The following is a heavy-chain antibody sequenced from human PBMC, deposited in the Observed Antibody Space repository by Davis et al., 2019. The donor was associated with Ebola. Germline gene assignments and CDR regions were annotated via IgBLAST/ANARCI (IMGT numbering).Heavy chain of an antibody. D-gene: IGHD1-1*01. CDR2: IRSKANSYAT. CDR1: GFTFSGSA. J-gene: IGHJ4*02. Sequence: GGSLRLSCAASGFTFSGSAMHWVRQASGKGLEWVGRIRSKANSYATAYAASVKGRFTISRDDSKNTAYLQMNSLKTEDTAVYYCALREVENFDSWAREPWSPSP. V-gene: IGHV3-73*01. CDR3: ALREVENFDS.